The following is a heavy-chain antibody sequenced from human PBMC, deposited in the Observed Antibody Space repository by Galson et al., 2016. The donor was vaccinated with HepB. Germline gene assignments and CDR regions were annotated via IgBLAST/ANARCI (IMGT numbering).Heavy chain of an antibody. D-gene: IGHD4/OR15-4a*01. CDR3: AKTIAMHGTGWREVDS. Sequence: SLRLSCAASGFTFSSYGMHWLRQAPGKGLEWVTVMSYDGSNKYYADSVRGRFTISKDNSKNTLYLQMDSLRVEDTAVYYCAKTIAMHGTGWREVDSWGQGTLVTVSS. J-gene: IGHJ4*02. CDR1: GFTFSSYG. V-gene: IGHV3-30*18. CDR2: MSYDGSNK.